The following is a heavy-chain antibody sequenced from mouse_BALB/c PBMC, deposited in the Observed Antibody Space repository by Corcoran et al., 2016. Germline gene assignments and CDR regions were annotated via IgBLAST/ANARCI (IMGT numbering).Heavy chain of an antibody. Sequence: DVQLQESGPGPVKPSQSLFLTCSVTGYSITSGYHWNWLRQFPGNKLEWMGFIIYDGSFDYNPSLKNRISFTRDTSKNQFFLKLNSVTTEDTATYFCSRGKDKAWFAYWGQGTLVTVSA. V-gene: IGHV3-6*02. CDR2: IIYDGSF. CDR1: GYSITSGYH. CDR3: SRGKDKAWFAY. J-gene: IGHJ3*01.